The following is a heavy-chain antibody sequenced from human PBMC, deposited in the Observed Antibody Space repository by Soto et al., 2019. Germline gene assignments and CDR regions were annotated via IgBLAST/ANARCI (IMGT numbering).Heavy chain of an antibody. CDR2: ITASSGNT. D-gene: IGHD1-26*01. CDR1: GCTFSNYG. J-gene: IGHJ4*02. Sequence: GWLGLAGGASGCTFSNYGMSWVRQAPGKGLEWVSSITASSGNTYYPDSVKGRFTISRDNYENTLYLQMNSLRADDTAIYFCAKNQWELLHWGQGALVTVYS. CDR3: AKNQWELLH. V-gene: IGHV3-23*01.